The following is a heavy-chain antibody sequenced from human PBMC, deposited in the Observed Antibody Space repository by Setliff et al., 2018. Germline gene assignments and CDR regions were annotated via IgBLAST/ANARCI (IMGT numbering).Heavy chain of an antibody. J-gene: IGHJ4*02. CDR3: AKDRVNDGFWDFDS. V-gene: IGHV3-23*01. Sequence: GESLRLPCATSGFTFRDYSMVWVRQVPGKGLEWVAGVIQVGSGVYADSVKGRSTISRDNSKNNFFLQINTLRAADTAPYYCAKDRVNDGFWDFDSWGQGIVVTVSS. D-gene: IGHD1-26*01. CDR1: GFTFRDYS. CDR2: VIQVGSG.